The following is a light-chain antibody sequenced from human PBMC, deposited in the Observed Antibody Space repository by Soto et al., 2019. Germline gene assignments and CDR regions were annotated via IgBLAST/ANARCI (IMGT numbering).Light chain of an antibody. J-gene: IGKJ5*01. Sequence: EIVLTQSPATLSLSPGERATLSCRTSQSVSKYFAWYQQKPGRAPRLLIYDAYSRATGIPARFIGSGSGTDFTLTISSLEPEDFAIYYCQQRSNWPITFGQGTRLEIK. CDR2: DAY. CDR3: QQRSNWPIT. V-gene: IGKV3-11*01. CDR1: QSVSKY.